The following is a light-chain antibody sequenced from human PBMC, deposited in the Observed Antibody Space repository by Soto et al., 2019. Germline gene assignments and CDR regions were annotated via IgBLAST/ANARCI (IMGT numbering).Light chain of an antibody. V-gene: IGKV3-20*01. J-gene: IGKJ2*01. Sequence: EIVLTQSPGTLSLSPGERATLSCRASQSVSSSYLAWYLQKPGQAPRLLIYGASSRATGIPDRFSGSGSGTDFTLTISRLEPEDFAVYYCQQYGSSFGQGTKLEIK. CDR1: QSVSSSY. CDR2: GAS. CDR3: QQYGSS.